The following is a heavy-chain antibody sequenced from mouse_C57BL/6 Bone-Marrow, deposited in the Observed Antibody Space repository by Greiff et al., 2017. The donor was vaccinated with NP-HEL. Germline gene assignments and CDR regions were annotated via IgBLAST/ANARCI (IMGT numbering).Heavy chain of an antibody. Sequence: EVQRVESGEGLVKPGGSLKLSCAASGFTFSSYAMSWVRQTPEKRLEWVAYISSGGDYIYYSDTVKGRFTISRDNARNTLYLQMSSLKSEDTAMYYCTRDRRGDGYSTWFAYWGQGTLVTVSA. V-gene: IGHV5-9-1*02. CDR1: GFTFSSYA. D-gene: IGHD2-3*01. J-gene: IGHJ3*01. CDR2: ISSGGDYI. CDR3: TRDRRGDGYSTWFAY.